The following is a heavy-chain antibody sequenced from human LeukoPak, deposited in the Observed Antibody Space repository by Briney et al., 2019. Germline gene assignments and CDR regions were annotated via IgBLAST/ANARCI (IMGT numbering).Heavy chain of an antibody. Sequence: GGSLRLSCAASGFTFSEYGMQWVRQAPGKGLEWVAFLSNDASQKYYAASVKGRFIISRDNFKNMLYLQMNSLRAEDTAAYYCARALPYCSGGSCLPDGYWGQGTLVTVSS. D-gene: IGHD2-15*01. CDR1: GFTFSEYG. J-gene: IGHJ4*02. V-gene: IGHV3-30*03. CDR3: ARALPYCSGGSCLPDGY. CDR2: LSNDASQK.